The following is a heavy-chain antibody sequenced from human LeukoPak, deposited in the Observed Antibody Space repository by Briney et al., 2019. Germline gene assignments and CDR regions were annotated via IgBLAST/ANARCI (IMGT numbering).Heavy chain of an antibody. J-gene: IGHJ1*01. D-gene: IGHD2-2*01. CDR3: AKDPANQLLYPAHFSH. Sequence: GGSLRLACAASGFTFSSYVMNWVRQAPGKGLEWVSAISGSGVSTSYADSVKGRFTISRDNSKNTLYLHMNSLRAEDTAIYFCAKDPANQLLYPAHFSHWGQGTLVTVSS. CDR2: ISGSGVST. CDR1: GFTFSSYV. V-gene: IGHV3-23*01.